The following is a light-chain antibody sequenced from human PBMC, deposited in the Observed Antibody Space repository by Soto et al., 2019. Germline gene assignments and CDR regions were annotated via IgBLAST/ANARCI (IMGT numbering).Light chain of an antibody. CDR1: QNVSSSY. CDR3: QKYGSSPS. CDR2: GAS. Sequence: EIVLTQSPGPLSLSPGERATRSCSAIQNVSSSYLAWYRQRPGQAPMLLIYGASIRATGSQDRFSGIGSWMDFTLTISRLEPEDFAVFYCQKYGSSPSFGPGTKADIK. V-gene: IGKV3-20*01. J-gene: IGKJ3*01.